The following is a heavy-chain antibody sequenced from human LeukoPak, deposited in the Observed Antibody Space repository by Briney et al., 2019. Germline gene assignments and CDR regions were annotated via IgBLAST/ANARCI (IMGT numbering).Heavy chain of an antibody. Sequence: ASVKVSCKASGYTFTSYDINWVRQATGQGLEWMGWMNPNSGNTGYAQKFQGRVTMTRNTSISTAYMELGSLRSEDTAVYYCARGSHPRKGGNWFDPWGQGTLVTVSS. V-gene: IGHV1-8*01. CDR1: GYTFTSYD. CDR3: ARGSHPRKGGNWFDP. J-gene: IGHJ5*02. CDR2: MNPNSGNT. D-gene: IGHD6-6*01.